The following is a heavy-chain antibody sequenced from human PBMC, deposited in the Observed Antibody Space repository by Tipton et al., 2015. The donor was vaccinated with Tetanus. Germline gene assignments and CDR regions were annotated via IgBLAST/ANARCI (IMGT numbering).Heavy chain of an antibody. V-gene: IGHV3-30*18. CDR1: GFTCSSYG. J-gene: IGHJ4*02. Sequence: SLRLPCAASGFTCSSYGMHWVRQAPGKGLEWVAVISYDGSNKYYADSVKGRFTISRDNSKNTLYLQMNSLRAEDTAVYYCAKDTSIQFGYYFDYWGQGTLVTVSS. D-gene: IGHD3-10*01. CDR2: ISYDGSNK. CDR3: AKDTSIQFGYYFDY.